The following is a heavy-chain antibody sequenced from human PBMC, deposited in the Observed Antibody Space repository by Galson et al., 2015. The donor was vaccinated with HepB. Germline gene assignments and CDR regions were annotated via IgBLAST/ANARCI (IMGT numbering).Heavy chain of an antibody. CDR2: ISSSGVTI. CDR3: VRDSTGDYSNYYFDY. Sequence: SLRLSCAASGFTFSTYNMNWVRQAPGKGLEWVSYISSSGVTIYYADSVKGRFTMSRDNAKNSLYLQMSSLRAEDTAVYYCVRDSTGDYSNYYFDYWGQGALVAVSS. J-gene: IGHJ4*02. CDR1: GFTFSTYN. V-gene: IGHV3-48*01. D-gene: IGHD4-11*01.